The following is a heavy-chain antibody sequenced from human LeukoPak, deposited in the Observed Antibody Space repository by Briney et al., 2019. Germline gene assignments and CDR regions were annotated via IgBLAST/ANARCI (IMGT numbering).Heavy chain of an antibody. Sequence: PGGSLRLSCSASGFTFSHYAMHWVRQAPGKGLEHVSGISTYGGSTYYADSVKGRFIISRDNSKNTLYLQMSSLRAEDTAVYYCVKSGFVDYSWLAPFDYWGQGTLVTVSS. J-gene: IGHJ4*02. V-gene: IGHV3-64D*06. CDR3: VKSGFVDYSWLAPFDY. D-gene: IGHD3/OR15-3a*01. CDR1: GFTFSHYA. CDR2: ISTYGGST.